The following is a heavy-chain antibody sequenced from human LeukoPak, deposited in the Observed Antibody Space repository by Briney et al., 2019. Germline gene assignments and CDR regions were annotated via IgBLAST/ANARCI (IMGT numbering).Heavy chain of an antibody. D-gene: IGHD4/OR15-4a*01. CDR1: GFTLSDYT. J-gene: IGHJ4*02. CDR3: ARDPGAFPYFFDN. CDR2: ISSSSSYI. V-gene: IGHV3-21*04. Sequence: GGSLRLSCAASGFTLSDYTINWVRQAPGKGLEWVSSISSSSSYIYYADSVKGRFTISRDNSKNTLYLQVNSLRVEDTAVYFCARDPGAFPYFFDNWGQGTLVTVSS.